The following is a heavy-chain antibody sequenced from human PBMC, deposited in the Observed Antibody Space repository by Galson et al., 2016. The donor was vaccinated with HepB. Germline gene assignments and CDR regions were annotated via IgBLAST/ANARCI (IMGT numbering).Heavy chain of an antibody. J-gene: IGHJ4*02. D-gene: IGHD1/OR15-1a*01. V-gene: IGHV3-30-3*01. Sequence: SLRLPCAASGSTFNTYAMHWVRQAPGKGLEWVAVVSSDGGKILYTDSVKGRFTNSRDNSTNTVYLQMVSLRTDDTAMYYCARASNWNTDPWGYWGQGTLVTVSS. CDR2: VSSDGGKI. CDR1: GSTFNTYA. CDR3: ARASNWNTDPWGY.